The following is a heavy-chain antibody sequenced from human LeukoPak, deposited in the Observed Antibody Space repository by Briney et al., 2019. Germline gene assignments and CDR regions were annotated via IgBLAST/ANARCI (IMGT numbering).Heavy chain of an antibody. CDR2: ISGSGGST. D-gene: IGHD6-6*01. CDR1: GFTYNNYA. Sequence: PGGSLRLSCAASGFTYNNYAMNWVRQAPGKGLELVSDISGSGGSTHYADSVKGRFTISRDNSKDTLYLQMNSLRAEDTAVYYCAKGTGYTSSSGSVLDYWGQGTLVTVSS. CDR3: AKGTGYTSSSGSVLDY. V-gene: IGHV3-23*01. J-gene: IGHJ4*02.